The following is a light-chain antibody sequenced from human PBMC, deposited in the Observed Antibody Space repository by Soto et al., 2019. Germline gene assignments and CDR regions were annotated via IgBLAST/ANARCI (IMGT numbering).Light chain of an antibody. V-gene: IGLV2-8*01. CDR1: SSDVGGYNS. CDR2: EVS. Sequence: QSALTQPPSASGSPGQSVTIPCTGTSSDVGGYNSVSWYQQHPGKVPKLMIYEVSKRPSGVPDRFSGSKSGNTASLTVSGLQADDEADYYCSSYAGSNNVVFGGGTKLTVL. CDR3: SSYAGSNNVV. J-gene: IGLJ2*01.